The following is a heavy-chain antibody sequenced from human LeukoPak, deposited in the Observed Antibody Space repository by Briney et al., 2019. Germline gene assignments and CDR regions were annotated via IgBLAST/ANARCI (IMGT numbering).Heavy chain of an antibody. Sequence: SETLSLTCSVSGGSISSSRYYWGWIRQPPGKGLEWIGNIYYSGSTDYNPPLKSRVTISIKTSKNQFSLRLNSVTVADTAVYYCARGGGDYYDSSGELAYWGQGTLVTVSS. CDR1: GGSISSSRYY. CDR2: IYYSGST. D-gene: IGHD3-22*01. J-gene: IGHJ4*02. CDR3: ARGGGDYYDSSGELAY. V-gene: IGHV4-39*07.